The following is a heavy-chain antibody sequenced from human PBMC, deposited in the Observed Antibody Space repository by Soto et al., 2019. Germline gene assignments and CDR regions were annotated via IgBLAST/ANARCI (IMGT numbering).Heavy chain of an antibody. J-gene: IGHJ4*02. CDR3: ARDWGYCTSTSCYASFDY. CDR2: ISSGINTE. CDR1: GFSFSSYG. V-gene: IGHV3-48*01. D-gene: IGHD2-2*01. Sequence: GGSLGLSCAASGFSFSSYGINWVRKAQGKGLEWVSFISSGINTEYYADSVKGRFTISRDNAKNSLYLQMNSLRAEDTAVYYCARDWGYCTSTSCYASFDYWGQGTLVTVSS.